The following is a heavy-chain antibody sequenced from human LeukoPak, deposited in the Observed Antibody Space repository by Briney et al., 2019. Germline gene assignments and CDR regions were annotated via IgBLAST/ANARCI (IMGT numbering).Heavy chain of an antibody. D-gene: IGHD6-13*01. CDR3: ARDMGYSNSWGRFDY. Sequence: QSGGSLRLSCAASGFTVSSNYMSWVRQAPGKGLEWVSVIYSGGSIDYADSVKGRFTISRDNSKNTVYLQMNSLRVEDTAVYYCARDMGYSNSWGRFDYWGQGTLVTVSS. J-gene: IGHJ4*02. CDR1: GFTVSSNY. V-gene: IGHV3-66*02. CDR2: IYSGGSI.